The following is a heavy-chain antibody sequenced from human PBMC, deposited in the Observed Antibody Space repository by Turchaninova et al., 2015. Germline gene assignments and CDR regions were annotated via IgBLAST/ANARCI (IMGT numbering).Heavy chain of an antibody. J-gene: IGHJ4*02. CDR2: IFSNDEK. V-gene: IGHV2-26*01. Sequence: TLTCTVSGFSLSNARMGVSWIRQPPGKALEWLAHIFSNDEKSYSTSLKSRLTISKDTSKSQVVLTMTNMDPVDTATYYGARIRWNYDFWSGYRPYFDYWGQGTLVTGSS. CDR1: GFSLSNARMG. CDR3: ARIRWNYDFWSGYRPYFDY. D-gene: IGHD3-3*01.